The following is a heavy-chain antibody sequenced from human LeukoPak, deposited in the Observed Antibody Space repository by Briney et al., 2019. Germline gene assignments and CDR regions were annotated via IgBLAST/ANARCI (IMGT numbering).Heavy chain of an antibody. J-gene: IGHJ4*02. V-gene: IGHV4-34*01. CDR3: ASRLLDFWSGYDY. Sequence: SETLCLTCAVYGGSFSGYYWSWIRQPPGKGLEWIGEINHSGSTNYNPSLKSRVTISVDTSKNQFSLKLSSVTAADTAVYYCASRLLDFWSGYDYWGQGTLVTVSS. D-gene: IGHD3-3*01. CDR1: GGSFSGYY. CDR2: INHSGST.